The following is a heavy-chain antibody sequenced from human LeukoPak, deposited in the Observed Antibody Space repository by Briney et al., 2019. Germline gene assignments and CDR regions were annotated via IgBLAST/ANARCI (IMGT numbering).Heavy chain of an antibody. J-gene: IGHJ4*02. CDR1: GYTFTSFT. V-gene: IGHV1-3*01. D-gene: IGHD6-19*01. CDR3: TRVSDDSGWNFDY. CDR2: INAGTGNR. Sequence: ASVKVSCKASGYTFTSFTVHWVRQAPGQRLEWMGWINAGTGNRKYSQKFQDRVTITRETSATTAYMELSSLTSEDTAVYYCTRVSDDSGWNFDYWGQGTLVTVSS.